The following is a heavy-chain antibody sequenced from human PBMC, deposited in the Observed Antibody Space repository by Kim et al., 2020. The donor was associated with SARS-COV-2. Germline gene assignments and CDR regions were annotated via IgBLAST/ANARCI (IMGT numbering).Heavy chain of an antibody. CDR2: MNPKSGGT. Sequence: ASVKVSCQASGYTFVDYYIQWVRQAPGQGLEWMGRMNPKSGGTDYAQKFKGRVTMTGDTSISTAYMELANLRSDDTAVYYCARDLVVKVSDEGNLYSGMDVWGQGTTVTVTS. D-gene: IGHD2-15*01. J-gene: IGHJ6*02. CDR1: GYTFVDYY. V-gene: IGHV1-2*06. CDR3: ARDLVVKVSDEGNLYSGMDV.